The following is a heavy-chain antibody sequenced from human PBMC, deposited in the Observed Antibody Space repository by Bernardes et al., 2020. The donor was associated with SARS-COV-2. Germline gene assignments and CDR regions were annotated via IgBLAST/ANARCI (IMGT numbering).Heavy chain of an antibody. CDR1: GFTFSSYA. CDR3: AKASGSGWSLQYFAN. Sequence: GGSLRLSCAASGFTFSSYAMSWVRQAPGKGLEWVSTISIGGSSTFYADSVKGRFIISRDNLKNMLYLEMTSLRAEDTAIYYCAKASGSGWSLQYFANRGQGTLVTVSS. CDR2: ISIGGSST. D-gene: IGHD6-19*01. V-gene: IGHV3-23*01. J-gene: IGHJ4*02.